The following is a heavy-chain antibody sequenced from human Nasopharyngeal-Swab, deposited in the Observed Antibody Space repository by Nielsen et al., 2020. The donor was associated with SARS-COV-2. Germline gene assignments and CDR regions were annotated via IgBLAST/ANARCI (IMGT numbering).Heavy chain of an antibody. J-gene: IGHJ4*02. CDR2: ISWNSGSI. Sequence: WIRQPPGKGLEWVSGISWNSGSIGYADSGKGRFTISRDNAKNSLYLQMNSLRAEDTALYYCAKDIGPDYYGSGSYLDYWGQGTLVTVSS. V-gene: IGHV3-9*01. CDR3: AKDIGPDYYGSGSYLDY. D-gene: IGHD3-10*01.